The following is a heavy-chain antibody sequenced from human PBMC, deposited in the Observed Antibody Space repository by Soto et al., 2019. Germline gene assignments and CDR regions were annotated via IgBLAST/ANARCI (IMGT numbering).Heavy chain of an antibody. CDR1: GYTFIRYG. J-gene: IGHJ6*02. Sequence: QVQLAQSANEVKKPGASVRVSCKAAGYTFIRYGIAWVRQAPGQGLEWMGWISPYNDYTVYAQKFQGRVRMTADTSTITGYMNLRGLKSDDTAVYYGARGGYYDTSGGKLSHYGLDVWGQGTSVSVSS. CDR2: ISPYNDYT. V-gene: IGHV1-18*01. CDR3: ARGGYYDTSGGKLSHYGLDV. D-gene: IGHD3-9*01.